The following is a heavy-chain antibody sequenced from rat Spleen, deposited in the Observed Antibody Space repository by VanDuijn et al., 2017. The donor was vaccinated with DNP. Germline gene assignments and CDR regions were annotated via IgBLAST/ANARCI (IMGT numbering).Heavy chain of an antibody. V-gene: IGHV2-47*01. D-gene: IGHD1-11*01. J-gene: IGHJ2*01. CDR3: ARNEGELHFDY. Sequence: QVQLKESGPGLVQPSQTLSLTCTVSGFSLTSYGVSWIRQPPGKGLEWMATIWSNGGTDYNLGIKSRLSISRDTSKSQVFLKMNSLQSEDTAMYFCARNEGELHFDYWGQGVMVTVSS. CDR2: IWSNGGT. CDR1: GFSLTSYG.